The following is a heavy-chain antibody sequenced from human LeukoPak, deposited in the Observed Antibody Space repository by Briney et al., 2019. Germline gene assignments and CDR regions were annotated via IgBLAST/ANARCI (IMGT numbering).Heavy chain of an antibody. CDR1: GGSISSSYW. CDR2: IYHSGST. J-gene: IGHJ6*02. Sequence: PSGTLSLTCAVSGGSISSSYWWSGVRQPPGKGLEWIGEIYHSGSTNYNPSLKSRVTISVDKSKNQFSLKLSSVTAADTAVYYCARGVSSSGWYDVDVWGQGTTVTVSS. D-gene: IGHD6-19*01. V-gene: IGHV4-4*02. CDR3: ARGVSSSGWYDVDV.